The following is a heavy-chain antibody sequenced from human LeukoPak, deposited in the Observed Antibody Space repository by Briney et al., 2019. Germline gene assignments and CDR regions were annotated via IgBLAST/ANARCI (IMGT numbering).Heavy chain of an antibody. CDR1: GFTFSSYW. Sequence: GGSLRLSCTASGFTFSSYWMSWVRQAPGKGLEWVADIKQDGSEEYYVDSVKGRFSISRDNSKNTLYLQMNSLRAEDTAVYYCARESPKYQLLPGAFDIWGQGTMDTVSS. CDR2: IKQDGSEE. J-gene: IGHJ3*02. D-gene: IGHD2-2*01. V-gene: IGHV3-7*01. CDR3: ARESPKYQLLPGAFDI.